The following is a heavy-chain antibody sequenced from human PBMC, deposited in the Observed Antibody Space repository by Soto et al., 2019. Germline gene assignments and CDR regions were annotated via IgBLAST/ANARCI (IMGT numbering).Heavy chain of an antibody. J-gene: IGHJ6*02. Sequence: SETLSLTCVVSGGPVSGYDRNWSWLRHRPGMGLEGNVNFYHTRNYYYNLSLQIRVSMSVDTSQTQYSLILASVTAADTAVYYCARALVADYNSRDYNYYSAMDVWGQGTSVTVSS. CDR2: FYHTRNY. V-gene: IGHV4-31*02. CDR1: GGPVSGYDRN. D-gene: IGHD3-22*01. CDR3: ARALVADYNSRDYNYYSAMDV.